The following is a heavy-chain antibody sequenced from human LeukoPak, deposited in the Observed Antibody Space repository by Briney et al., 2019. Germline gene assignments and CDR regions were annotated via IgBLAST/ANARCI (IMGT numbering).Heavy chain of an antibody. D-gene: IGHD1-26*01. CDR1: GYTFTSYD. CDR3: RLLRGRKWEPIDY. J-gene: IGHJ4*02. V-gene: IGHV1-8*01. Sequence: ASVKVSCKASGYTFTSYDINLVRQATGQGLEWMGWMNTNSGNTGYAQKFQGRVTMTSNTSINTAYMELRSLGFEEKAVYYCRLLRGRKWEPIDYWAQGTLVTVSS. CDR2: MNTNSGNT.